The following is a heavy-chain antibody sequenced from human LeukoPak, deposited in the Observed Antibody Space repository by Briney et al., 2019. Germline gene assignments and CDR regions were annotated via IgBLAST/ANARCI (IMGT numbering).Heavy chain of an antibody. CDR3: ARLERDVWFGEFAYYFDY. D-gene: IGHD3-10*01. CDR2: IYYSGST. CDR1: GGSFSGYY. Sequence: SETLSLTCAVYGGSFSGYYWSWIRQPPGKGLEWIGSIYYSGSTYYNPSLKSRVTISVDTSKNQFSLKLSSVTAADTAVYYCARLERDVWFGEFAYYFDYWGQGTLVTVSS. V-gene: IGHV4-34*01. J-gene: IGHJ4*02.